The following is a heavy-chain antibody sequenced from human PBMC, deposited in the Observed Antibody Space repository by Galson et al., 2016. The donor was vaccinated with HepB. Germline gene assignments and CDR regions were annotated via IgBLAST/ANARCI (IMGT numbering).Heavy chain of an antibody. J-gene: IGHJ4*02. CDR3: ARQGESRGGRAAAAGTDD. CDR2: IAPSDSYT. Sequence: QSGAEVKKPGESLRISCKGSGYSFTTYWISWVRQMPGRGLEWVGRIAPSDSYTHYSPPFHGHVTISVDKSISTSYLQWSSLKASDAAMYFCARQGESRGGRAAAAGTDDWGQGTLVTVSS. V-gene: IGHV5-10-1*01. D-gene: IGHD6-13*01. CDR1: GYSFTTYW.